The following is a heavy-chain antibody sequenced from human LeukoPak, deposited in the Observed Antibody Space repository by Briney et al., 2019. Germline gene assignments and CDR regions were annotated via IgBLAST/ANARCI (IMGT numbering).Heavy chain of an antibody. D-gene: IGHD6-13*01. CDR3: ARESIAAAGTSLVY. Sequence: SQTLSLTCTVSGGSISSGSYYWSWIRQPAGKGLEWIGRIYTSGSTNYNPSLKSRVTISVDTSKNQFSLKLSSVTAADTAVYYCARESIAAAGTSLVYWGQGILVTVSS. CDR1: GGSISSGSYY. V-gene: IGHV4-61*02. CDR2: IYTSGST. J-gene: IGHJ4*02.